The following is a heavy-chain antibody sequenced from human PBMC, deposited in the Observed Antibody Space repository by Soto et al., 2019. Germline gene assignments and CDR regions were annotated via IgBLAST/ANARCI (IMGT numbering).Heavy chain of an antibody. D-gene: IGHD3-10*01. CDR3: ARDRGSVHTYAFDI. Sequence: GESLKISCAASGFTFSSYSMNWVRQAPGKGLEWVSSISSSSSYIYYADSVKGRFTISRDNAKNSLYLQMNSLRAEDTAVYYCARDRGSVHTYAFDIWGQGTMVTVSS. CDR1: GFTFSSYS. J-gene: IGHJ3*02. V-gene: IGHV3-21*01. CDR2: ISSSSSYI.